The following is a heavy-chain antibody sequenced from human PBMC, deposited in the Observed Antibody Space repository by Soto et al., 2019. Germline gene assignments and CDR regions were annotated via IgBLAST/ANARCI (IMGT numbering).Heavy chain of an antibody. Sequence: PSETLSLTCTISGDSISSGGYYWSWIRQHPGKGLEWIGYIYYSGSTYYNPSLKSRVTISVDTSNNQFSLTLSSVTAADTAVYYCARDTLHFESGGYWGGPGAFDIWGQGTMVT. CDR3: ARDTLHFESGGYWGGPGAFDI. CDR1: GDSISSGGYY. D-gene: IGHD3-22*01. CDR2: IYYSGST. V-gene: IGHV4-31*03. J-gene: IGHJ3*02.